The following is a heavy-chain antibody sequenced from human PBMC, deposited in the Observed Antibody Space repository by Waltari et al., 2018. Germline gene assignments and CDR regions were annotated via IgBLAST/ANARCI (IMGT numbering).Heavy chain of an antibody. V-gene: IGHV4-31*03. CDR3: ARDPHITMVHDI. CDR1: GGSISSGGYY. D-gene: IGHD3-10*01. J-gene: IGHJ3*02. Sequence: QVQLQESGPGLVKPSQTLSLTCTFSGGSISSGGYYWSWIRQHPGKGLEWIGYIYYSGRPYYSPALKSRVTRSVDTSKNLFSLKLSSVTAADTAVYYGARDPHITMVHDIWGQGTMVTVSS. CDR2: IYYSGRP.